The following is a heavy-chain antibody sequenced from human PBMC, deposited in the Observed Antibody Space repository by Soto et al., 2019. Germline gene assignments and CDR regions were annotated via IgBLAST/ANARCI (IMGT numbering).Heavy chain of an antibody. CDR2: ISAYSGIT. D-gene: IGHD6-13*01. V-gene: IGHV1-18*01. CDR3: ARGWQGAAAGTAKDYYYGMDV. Sequence: ASVKVSCKASGYTFTNYGISWVRQAPGQGLEWMGWISAYSGITNYAQKLQGRVTMTTDTSTSTAYMELRSLRSDDTAVYYCARGWQGAAAGTAKDYYYGMDVWGQGTTVTVSS. CDR1: GYTFTNYG. J-gene: IGHJ6*02.